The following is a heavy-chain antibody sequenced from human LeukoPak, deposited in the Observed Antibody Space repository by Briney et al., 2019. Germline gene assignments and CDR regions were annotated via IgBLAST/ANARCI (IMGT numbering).Heavy chain of an antibody. Sequence: SETLSLTCTVSGGSISSVSYYWSWIRQPAGKGLEWIGRIYTGVSTNYNPSLKSRVTISVDTSKDQFSLKLSSVTAADTAMYYCARANPVGRYYYYMDVWGKGTTVTVSS. CDR3: ARANPVGRYYYYMDV. CDR1: GGSISSVSYY. V-gene: IGHV4-61*02. J-gene: IGHJ6*03. CDR2: IYTGVST.